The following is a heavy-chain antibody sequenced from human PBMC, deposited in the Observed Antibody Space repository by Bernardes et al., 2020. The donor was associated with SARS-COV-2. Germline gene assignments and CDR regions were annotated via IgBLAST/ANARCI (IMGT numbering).Heavy chain of an antibody. J-gene: IGHJ4*02. V-gene: IGHV4-34*01. Sequence: SETLSLTCAVYGGAFMGYSWTWIRQPPGKGLEWIGEINRSGNTNYNPSLKSRVTISVDTSKNQFSLKLYSVTGADTAVYYCAGGSLQFLFTQRYFFDHWGQGALVTVSS. CDR3: AGGSLQFLFTQRYFFDH. CDR2: INRSGNT. CDR1: GGAFMGYS. D-gene: IGHD3-3*01.